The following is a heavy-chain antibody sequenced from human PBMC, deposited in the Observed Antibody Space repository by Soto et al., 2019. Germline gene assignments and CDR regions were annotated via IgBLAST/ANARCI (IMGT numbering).Heavy chain of an antibody. CDR1: GFTFSSYA. CDR2: ISGSGGST. CDR3: AKPRLDWNYFGADY. D-gene: IGHD1-7*01. V-gene: IGHV3-23*01. Sequence: EVQLLESGGGLVQPGGSLRLSCAASGFTFSSYAMSWVRQAPGKGLEWVSAISGSGGSTYYADAVKGRFTISRDNSKNTLYLQMNSLRAEDMAVYYCAKPRLDWNYFGADYWGQGTLVTVSS. J-gene: IGHJ4*02.